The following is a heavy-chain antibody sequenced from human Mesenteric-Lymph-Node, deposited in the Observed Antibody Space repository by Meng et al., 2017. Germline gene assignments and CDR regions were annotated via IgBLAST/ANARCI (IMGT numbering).Heavy chain of an antibody. CDR3: ARDHHRIAAADWYNWFDP. V-gene: IGHV1-2*06. J-gene: IGHJ5*02. D-gene: IGHD6-13*01. CDR2: INPNSGGT. CDR1: GYTFTAYY. Sequence: ASVKVSCKASGYTFTAYYMHWVRQAPGQGLEWMGRINPNSGGTNYAQKFQGRVTMTRDTSISTAYMELSRLRSDETAVYYCARDHHRIAAADWYNWFDPWGQGTLVTVSS.